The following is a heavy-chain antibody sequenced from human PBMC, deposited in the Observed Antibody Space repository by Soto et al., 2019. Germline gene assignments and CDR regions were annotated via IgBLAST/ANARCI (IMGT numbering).Heavy chain of an antibody. D-gene: IGHD3-16*01. V-gene: IGHV3-23*01. Sequence: EVQLLESGGGLVQPGGSLRLSCAASGFTFSNYAMTWVRQAPGKGLEWVSAIRGSGGSTYYADSVKGRFTISRDNSKKTLDLQMNSLRAEDTAVYYCGKGNGGDYYSYGMDVWGQGTTVTVSS. J-gene: IGHJ6*02. CDR1: GFTFSNYA. CDR2: IRGSGGST. CDR3: GKGNGGDYYSYGMDV.